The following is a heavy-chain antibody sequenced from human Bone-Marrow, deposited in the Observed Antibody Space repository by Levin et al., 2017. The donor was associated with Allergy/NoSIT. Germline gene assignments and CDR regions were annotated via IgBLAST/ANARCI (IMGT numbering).Heavy chain of an antibody. V-gene: IGHV3-7*03. CDR2: IKQDGSEK. D-gene: IGHD5-12*01. CDR1: GFTFSSYW. J-gene: IGHJ4*02. Sequence: LSLTCAASGFTFSSYWMSWVRQAPGKGLEWVANIKQDGSEKYYVDSVKGRFTISRDNAKNSLYLQMNSLRAEDTAVYYCARNEYSGYDYFDYWGQGTLVTVSS. CDR3: ARNEYSGYDYFDY.